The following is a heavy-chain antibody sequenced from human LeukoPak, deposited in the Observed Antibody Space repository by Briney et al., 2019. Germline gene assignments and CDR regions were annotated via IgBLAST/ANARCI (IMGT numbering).Heavy chain of an antibody. CDR3: ARDRDYGDYLRAFDI. CDR2: IIPIFGTA. Sequence: ASVEVSCKASGGTFSSYAISWVRQAPGQGLEWMGRIIPIFGTANYAQKFQGRVTITTDESTSTAYMELSSLRSEDTAVYYCARDRDYGDYLRAFDIWGQGTMVTVSS. D-gene: IGHD4-17*01. CDR1: GGTFSSYA. J-gene: IGHJ3*02. V-gene: IGHV1-69*05.